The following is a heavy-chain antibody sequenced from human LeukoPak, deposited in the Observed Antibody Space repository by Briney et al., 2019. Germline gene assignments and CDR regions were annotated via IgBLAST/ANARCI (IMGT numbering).Heavy chain of an antibody. CDR2: ISGTDGYT. D-gene: IGHD1-1*01. Sequence: GGSLRLSCAASGFIFSSCAMTWVRQAPGKGLEWVSGISGTDGYTYYADSVKGRFTISRDNAKNSLYLQMNSLRAEDTAVYYCARDGIQAFDIWGQGTMVTVSS. J-gene: IGHJ3*02. CDR1: GFIFSSCA. V-gene: IGHV3-21*01. CDR3: ARDGIQAFDI.